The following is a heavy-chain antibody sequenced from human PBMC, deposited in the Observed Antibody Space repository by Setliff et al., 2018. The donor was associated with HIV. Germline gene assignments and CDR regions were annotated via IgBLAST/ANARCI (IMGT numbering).Heavy chain of an antibody. CDR1: GGSITSNSYY. Sequence: NPSETLSLTCSVSGGSITSNSYYWGWIRQAPGQGLEWIGSFYSSGSTYYNPSLKGRGHISVDTSKNQNQFSLRLTSVTAADTAVYYCARMAPDGTGGYYFEYWGQGTLVTAPQ. CDR2: FYSSGST. V-gene: IGHV4-39*01. CDR3: ARMAPDGTGGYYFEY. J-gene: IGHJ4*02. D-gene: IGHD3-16*01.